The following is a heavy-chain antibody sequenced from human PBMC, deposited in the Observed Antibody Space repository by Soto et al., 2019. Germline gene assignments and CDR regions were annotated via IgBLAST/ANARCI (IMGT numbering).Heavy chain of an antibody. V-gene: IGHV4-59*01. CDR3: ASLSPPSSGWPLAY. CDR1: GGSISSYY. J-gene: IGHJ4*02. Sequence: QVQLQESGPGLVKPSETLSLTCTVSGGSISSYYWSWIRQPPGKGLEWIGYIYYSGSTNYNPSLKSRVPISEDTSKNQFSLRLSSVTAATTAVYYCASLSPPSSGWPLAYWGQGTLVTVSS. CDR2: IYYSGST. D-gene: IGHD6-19*01.